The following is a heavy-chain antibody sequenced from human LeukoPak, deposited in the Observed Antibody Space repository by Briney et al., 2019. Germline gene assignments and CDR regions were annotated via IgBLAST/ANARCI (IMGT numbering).Heavy chain of an antibody. CDR3: ARDRGRKYQLRYWNFDP. J-gene: IGHJ2*01. Sequence: SETLSLTCTVSGGSISSGGYYWSWIRQHPGRGLEWIGYIYYTGSTYRNPSLNSGTTYYNPSLKSRATISGDTSKNQFSLKLSSVTAADTAVYYCARDRGRKYQLRYWNFDPWGRGTLVTVSS. CDR2: IYYTGSTYRNPSLNSGTT. D-gene: IGHD2-2*01. CDR1: GGSISSGGYY. V-gene: IGHV4-31*03.